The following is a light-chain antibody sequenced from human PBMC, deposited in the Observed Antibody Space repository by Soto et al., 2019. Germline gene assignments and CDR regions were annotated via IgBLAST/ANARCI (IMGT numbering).Light chain of an antibody. CDR3: QQSYRIPPT. V-gene: IGKV1-39*01. CDR2: AAS. Sequence: DIQMTQSPSYLSASVGDRVSITCRASQSISIYLNWYQQKPGKAPKLLIYAASTLESGVPSRFSGSGSGTDFTLTITSLQAEDFATYYCQQSYRIPPTFGGGTKVDIK. CDR1: QSISIY. J-gene: IGKJ4*01.